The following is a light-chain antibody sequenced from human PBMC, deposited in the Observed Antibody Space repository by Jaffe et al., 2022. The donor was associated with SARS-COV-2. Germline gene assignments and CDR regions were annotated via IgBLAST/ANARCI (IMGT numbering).Light chain of an antibody. Sequence: QSVLTQPPSASGTPGQRVTISCSGSSSNIGTNTVNWYQQLPGTAPRLLISSNNQRPSGVPARFSGSKSGTSAFLAISGLQSEDEADYYCAAWDDSAWVIGGGTKLTVL. CDR2: SNN. V-gene: IGLV1-44*01. CDR1: SSNIGTNT. J-gene: IGLJ3*02. CDR3: AAWDDSAWV.